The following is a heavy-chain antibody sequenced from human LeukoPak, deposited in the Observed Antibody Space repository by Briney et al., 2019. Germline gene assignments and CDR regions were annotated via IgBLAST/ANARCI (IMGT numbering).Heavy chain of an antibody. CDR2: INPNSGGT. J-gene: IGHJ4*02. CDR1: GYTFNGYY. V-gene: IGHV1-2*02. CDR3: ARVSLWGTVTDYFDY. D-gene: IGHD4-17*01. Sequence: GASVKVSCKASGYTFNGYYMHWVRQAPGQGLEWMGWINPNSGGTNYAQKFQGRVTMTRDTSISTAYMELSRLRSDDTAVYYCARVSLWGTVTDYFDYWGQGTLVTVSS.